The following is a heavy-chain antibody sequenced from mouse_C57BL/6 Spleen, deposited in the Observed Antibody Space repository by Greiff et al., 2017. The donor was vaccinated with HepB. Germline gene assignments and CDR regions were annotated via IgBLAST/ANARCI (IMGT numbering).Heavy chain of an antibody. D-gene: IGHD1-1*01. CDR3: AKHRTTVVATDYAMDY. CDR1: GFSLTSYG. CDR2: IWGGGST. V-gene: IGHV2-9*01. J-gene: IGHJ4*01. Sequence: VQLQQSGPGLVAPSQSLSITCTVSGFSLTSYGVDWVRQPPGKGLEWLGVIWGGGSTNYNSALMSRLSISKDNSKSQVFLKMNSLQTDDTAMYYCAKHRTTVVATDYAMDYWGQGTSVTVSS.